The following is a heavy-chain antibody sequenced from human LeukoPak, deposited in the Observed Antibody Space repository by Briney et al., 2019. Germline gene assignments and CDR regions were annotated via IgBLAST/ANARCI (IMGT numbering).Heavy chain of an antibody. Sequence: ASVKVSCKASGYTFTGYYMHWVRQAPGQGLEWMGWINPYNGNANYAQNLQGRVTMTRDTSISTAYMELSRLRSDDTAVYYCARDRARRTFFYYYYYMDVWGKGTTVTVSS. CDR2: INPYNGNA. D-gene: IGHD3-3*02. CDR1: GYTFTGYY. J-gene: IGHJ6*03. V-gene: IGHV1-2*02. CDR3: ARDRARRTFFYYYYYMDV.